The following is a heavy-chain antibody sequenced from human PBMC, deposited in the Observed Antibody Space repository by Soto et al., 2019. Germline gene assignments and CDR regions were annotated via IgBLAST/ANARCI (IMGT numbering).Heavy chain of an antibody. Sequence: GPTLVNATQTLTLTCTFSGLSLSTRGVGVGWVRQPPGRPMEWHALIYWDDDKRYSPSLKSRLTIPQDTSKNLVVLTMTNMDPVDTAPYYCARICLSCADVDILATIQNDAFDIWGQGTMVTVSS. V-gene: IGHV2-5*02. J-gene: IGHJ3*02. CDR2: IYWDDDK. CDR1: GLSLSTRGVG. CDR3: ARICLSCADVDILATIQNDAFDI. D-gene: IGHD5-12*01.